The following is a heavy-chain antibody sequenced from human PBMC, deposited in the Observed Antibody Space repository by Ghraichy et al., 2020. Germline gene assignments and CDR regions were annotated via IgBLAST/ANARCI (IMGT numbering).Heavy chain of an antibody. CDR2: ISASGGST. CDR3: AKDRSLNWGSDY. CDR1: GFTFSSFF. Sequence: GGSLRLSCAASGFTFSSFFMSWVRQAPGKGLEWVSGISASGGSTYYADSVKGRFTISRDNSKNTLYLQMNSLRAEDTAVYYCAKDRSLNWGSDYWGQGTLVTVSS. D-gene: IGHD7-27*01. J-gene: IGHJ4*02. V-gene: IGHV3-23*01.